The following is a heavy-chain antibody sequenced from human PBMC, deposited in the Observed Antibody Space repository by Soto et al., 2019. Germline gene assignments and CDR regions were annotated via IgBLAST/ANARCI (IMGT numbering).Heavy chain of an antibody. CDR2: IYYSGST. D-gene: IGHD2-2*01. CDR3: ARQPYSGSTSRYPFSNWFDP. CDR1: GGSISSSSYY. V-gene: IGHV4-39*01. Sequence: QLQLQESGPGLVKPSETLSLTCTVSGGSISSSSYYWGWIRQPPGKGLEWIGSIYYSGSTYYNPYAKSGVTITVDTSKTQFTLKLSSVTAADPAVYYCARQPYSGSTSRYPFSNWFDPWGQGTLVTVSS. J-gene: IGHJ5*02.